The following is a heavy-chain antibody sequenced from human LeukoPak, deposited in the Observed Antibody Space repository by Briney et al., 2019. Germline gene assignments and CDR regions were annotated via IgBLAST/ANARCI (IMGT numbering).Heavy chain of an antibody. CDR1: GYTFTNSY. D-gene: IGHD5-18*01. Sequence: ASVKVSCKASGYTFTNSYMHWVRQAPGQGLEWMGIINPSAGSTSYAQKFQGRITVTRDTSTSTVYMELRSLRPEDTAVYYCARDHRGKQLWLTRPDEFDAFDIWGQGTMVTVSS. J-gene: IGHJ3*02. V-gene: IGHV1-46*01. CDR3: ARDHRGKQLWLTRPDEFDAFDI. CDR2: INPSAGST.